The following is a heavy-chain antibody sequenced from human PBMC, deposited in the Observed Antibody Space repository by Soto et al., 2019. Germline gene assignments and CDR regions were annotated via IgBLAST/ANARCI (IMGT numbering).Heavy chain of an antibody. Sequence: QVQLVQSGAEVKKPGASVKVSCKASGYTFTSYDINWVRQATGQGLEWMGWMNPNSGNTGYAQKFQGRVTMTRNTSISTAYMELSSLRSEDTAVYYCARQGSSWLVRARWFDPWGQGTLVTVSS. CDR2: MNPNSGNT. CDR1: GYTFTSYD. CDR3: ARQGSSWLVRARWFDP. V-gene: IGHV1-8*01. D-gene: IGHD6-13*01. J-gene: IGHJ5*02.